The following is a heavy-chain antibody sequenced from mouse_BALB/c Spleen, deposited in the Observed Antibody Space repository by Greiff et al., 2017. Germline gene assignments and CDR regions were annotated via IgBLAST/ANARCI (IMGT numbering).Heavy chain of an antibody. Sequence: VQLKQSGPELVKPGASVKMSCKASGYTFTSYVMHWVKQKPGQGLEWIGYINPYNDGTKYNEKFKGKATLTSDKSSSTAYMELSSLTSEDSAVYYCARNDDLYYYAMDYWGQGTSVTVSS. V-gene: IGHV1-14*01. D-gene: IGHD2-3*01. CDR3: ARNDDLYYYAMDY. CDR2: INPYNDGT. CDR1: GYTFTSYV. J-gene: IGHJ4*01.